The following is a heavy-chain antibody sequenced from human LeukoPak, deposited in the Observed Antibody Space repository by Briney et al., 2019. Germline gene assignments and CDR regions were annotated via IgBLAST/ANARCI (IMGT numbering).Heavy chain of an antibody. CDR2: IPASGGST. J-gene: IGHJ4*02. D-gene: IGHD6-13*01. CDR3: ARSSSTSEPDFDF. V-gene: IGHV3-23*01. Sequence: PGGSLRLSCAASGFTFSSNVMIWVRQAPGKGLEWVSSIPASGGSTYYADSVKGRFTISRDNSKNTLYLQMNSLRAEDTAVYYCARSSSTSEPDFDFWGQGALVTVSS. CDR1: GFTFSSNV.